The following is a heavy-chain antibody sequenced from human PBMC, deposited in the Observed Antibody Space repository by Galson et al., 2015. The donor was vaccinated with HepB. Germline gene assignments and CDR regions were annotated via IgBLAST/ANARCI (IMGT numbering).Heavy chain of an antibody. D-gene: IGHD3-10*01. CDR3: ARHKGYYYGSGSYYYNWFDP. J-gene: IGHJ5*02. CDR1: GYSFTSYW. V-gene: IGHV5-51*01. CDR2: IYPGDSDT. Sequence: SGAEVKKPGESLKISRKGSGYSFTSYWIGWVRQMPGKGLEWMGIIYPGDSDTRYSPSFQGQVTISADKSISTAYLQWSSLKASDTAMYYCARHKGYYYGSGSYYYNWFDPWGQGTLVTVSS.